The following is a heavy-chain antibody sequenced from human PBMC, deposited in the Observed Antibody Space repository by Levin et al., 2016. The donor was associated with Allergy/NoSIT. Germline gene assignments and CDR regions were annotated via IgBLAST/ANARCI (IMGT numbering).Heavy chain of an antibody. J-gene: IGHJ4*02. CDR3: AKESVAYYYDSSGYSDY. CDR1: GFTFSSYA. CDR2: ISGSGGRT. V-gene: IGHV3-23*01. Sequence: GESLKISCAASGFTFSSYAMSWVRQAPGKGLEWVSAISGSGGRTYYADSVKGRFTISRDNSKNTLYLQMNSLTAEDTAVYYCAKESVAYYYDSSGYSDYWGQGTLVTVSS. D-gene: IGHD3-22*01.